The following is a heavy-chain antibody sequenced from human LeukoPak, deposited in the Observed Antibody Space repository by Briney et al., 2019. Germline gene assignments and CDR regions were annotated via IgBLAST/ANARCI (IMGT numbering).Heavy chain of an antibody. CDR2: ISATGGSI. D-gene: IGHD1-26*01. CDR3: ARVKLGTTRPGLDV. CDR1: GFTFSSYA. V-gene: IGHV3-23*01. Sequence: PGGSLRLSCAASGFTFSSYAMSWVRQAPGKGLEWVSTISATGGSIYYADPVRGRFTISRDNAKNTLYLQMNSLRAEDTAMYYCARVKLGTTRPGLDVWGQGTTVTVSS. J-gene: IGHJ6*02.